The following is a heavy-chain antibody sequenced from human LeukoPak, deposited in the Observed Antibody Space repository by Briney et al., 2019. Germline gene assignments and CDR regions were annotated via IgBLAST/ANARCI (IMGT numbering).Heavy chain of an antibody. CDR3: ARMGAYYYYGMDV. CDR1: GGSISSYY. CDR2: IYYSGST. D-gene: IGHD3-16*01. Sequence: SETLSLTCTVSGGSISSYYWSWIRQPPGKGLEWIGYIYYSGSTNYNPSLKSRVTISVDTFKNQFSLKLSSVTAADTAVYYCARMGAYYYYGMDVWGQGTTVTVSS. V-gene: IGHV4-59*01. J-gene: IGHJ6*02.